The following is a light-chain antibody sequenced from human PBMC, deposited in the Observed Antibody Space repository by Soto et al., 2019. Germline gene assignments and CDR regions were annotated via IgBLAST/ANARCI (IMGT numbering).Light chain of an antibody. CDR1: SSDVGGYKY. J-gene: IGLJ2*01. Sequence: QSVLTQPASVSGSPGQSITISCTGTSSDVGGYKYVSWYQQHPGKAPKLMIYEVSNRPSGVSNRFSGSKSGNTASLTITGLQAEDEAEYYCSSYTSRSPLVFGGGTKVTVL. CDR2: EVS. CDR3: SSYTSRSPLV. V-gene: IGLV2-14*01.